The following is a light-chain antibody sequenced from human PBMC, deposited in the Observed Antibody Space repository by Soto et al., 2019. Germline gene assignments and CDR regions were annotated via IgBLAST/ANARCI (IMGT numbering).Light chain of an antibody. CDR3: QQSYSTPLT. J-gene: IGKJ4*01. CDR1: QSISSY. V-gene: IGKV1-39*01. Sequence: DIQMPQSPSSLSASVGDRVTITCRASQSISSYLNWYQQKPGKAPKLLIYAASSLQSGVPSRFSGSGSGADFTLTISSLQPEDFATCYCQQSYSTPLTFGGGTKVDIK. CDR2: AAS.